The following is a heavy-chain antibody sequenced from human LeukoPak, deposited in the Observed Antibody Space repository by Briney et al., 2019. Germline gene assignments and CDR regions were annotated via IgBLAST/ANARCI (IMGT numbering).Heavy chain of an antibody. CDR1: GFTFSSYE. D-gene: IGHD6-13*01. CDR2: ISSSGSTI. CDR3: ARDSGYSSSPGPNWFEP. J-gene: IGHJ5*02. V-gene: IGHV3-48*03. Sequence: PGGSLRLSCAASGFTFSSYEMNWVRQAPGKGLEWVSYISSSGSTIYYADSVKGRFTISRDNAKNSLYLQMNSLRAEDTAVYYCARDSGYSSSPGPNWFEPWGEGTLVTVSS.